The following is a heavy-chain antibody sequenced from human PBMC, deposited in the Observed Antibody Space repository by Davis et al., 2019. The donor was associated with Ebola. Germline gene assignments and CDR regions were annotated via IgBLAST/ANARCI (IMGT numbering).Heavy chain of an antibody. CDR1: GGSFSGYY. D-gene: IGHD6-13*01. V-gene: IGHV4-34*01. CDR3: ARWRGFSSSWYFDY. J-gene: IGHJ4*02. CDR2: IAHSGST. Sequence: PSETLSLTCAVYGGSFSGYYWSWIRQTPGKGLDWIGEIAHSGSTNYNPSLKSRVSITIDTSKNQFSLKVTSVTAADTAVYYCARWRGFSSSWYFDYWGQGALVTVSS.